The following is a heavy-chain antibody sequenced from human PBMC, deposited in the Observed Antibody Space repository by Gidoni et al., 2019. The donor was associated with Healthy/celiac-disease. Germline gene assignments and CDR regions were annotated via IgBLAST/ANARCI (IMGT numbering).Heavy chain of an antibody. CDR3: AKDIGERGYSSSSPDY. CDR1: GFTFDDYA. Sequence: EVQLVASGGGLVQPGRSLRLSCAASGFTFDDYAMHWVRQAPGTGLEWFSGISWNSGSIGYADSVKGRFTISRDNAKNSLYLQMNSLRAEDTALYYCAKDIGERGYSSSSPDYWGQGTLVTVSS. V-gene: IGHV3-9*01. D-gene: IGHD6-6*01. J-gene: IGHJ4*02. CDR2: ISWNSGSI.